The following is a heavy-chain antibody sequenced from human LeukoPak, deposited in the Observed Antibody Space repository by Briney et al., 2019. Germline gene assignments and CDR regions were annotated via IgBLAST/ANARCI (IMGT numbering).Heavy chain of an antibody. V-gene: IGHV3-30*18. CDR3: AKDNGPIQLWLPDY. D-gene: IGHD5-18*01. J-gene: IGHJ4*02. Sequence: GRSLRLSCAASGFTFSSYGMHWVRQAPGKGLEWVAVISYDGSNKYYADSVKGRFTIFRDNSKNTLYLQMNSLRAEDTAVYYCAKDNGPIQLWLPDYWGQGTLVTVSS. CDR1: GFTFSSYG. CDR2: ISYDGSNK.